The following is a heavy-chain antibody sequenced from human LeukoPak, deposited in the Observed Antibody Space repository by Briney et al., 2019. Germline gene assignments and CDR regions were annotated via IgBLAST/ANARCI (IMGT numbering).Heavy chain of an antibody. CDR2: ISWNSGNI. V-gene: IGHV3-9*01. J-gene: IGHJ4*02. D-gene: IGHD5-18*01. CDR3: AKGRGYNYGYIFGYFDY. Sequence: WIRQPPGKGLEWVSGISWNSGNIDYADSVKGRFTISRDNAKNSLYLQMNSLRAEDTALYYCAKGRGYNYGYIFGYFDYWGQGTLVTVSS.